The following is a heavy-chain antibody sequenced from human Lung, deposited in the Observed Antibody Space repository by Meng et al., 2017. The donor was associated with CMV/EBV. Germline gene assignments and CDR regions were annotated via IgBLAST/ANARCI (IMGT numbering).Heavy chain of an antibody. CDR2: ISSSSSTI. D-gene: IGHD3-16*01. V-gene: IGHV3-48*04. CDR3: ARAHYDYVWGSSLYYFDY. Sequence: GESXKISCAASGFTFSSYSMNWVRQAPGKGLEWVSYISSSSSTIYYADSVKGRFTISRDNAKNSLYLQMNSLRAEDTAVYYCARAHYDYVWGSSLYYFDYXGQGXLVTVSS. J-gene: IGHJ4*02. CDR1: GFTFSSYS.